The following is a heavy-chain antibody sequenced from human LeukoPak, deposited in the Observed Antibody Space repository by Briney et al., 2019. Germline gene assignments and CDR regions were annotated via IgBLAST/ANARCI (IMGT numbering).Heavy chain of an antibody. CDR2: INPNSGGT. D-gene: IGHD2-15*01. Sequence: GASVKVSCKASGYTFTGYYMHWVRQAPGQGLEWMGWINPNSGGTNYAQKLHGRVTMTRDTYMSTGYMELSRLRSDDTAVYYCARECACSGGSYCGNWFDPWGQGTLVTVSS. CDR3: ARECACSGGSYCGNWFDP. J-gene: IGHJ5*02. V-gene: IGHV1-2*02. CDR1: GYTFTGYY.